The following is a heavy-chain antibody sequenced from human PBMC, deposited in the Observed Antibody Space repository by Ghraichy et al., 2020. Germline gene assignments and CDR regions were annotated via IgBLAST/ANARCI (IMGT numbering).Heavy chain of an antibody. CDR1: GGSISSSSYY. V-gene: IGHV4-39*01. J-gene: IGHJ4*02. CDR2: IYYSGST. D-gene: IGHD5-24*01. Sequence: GSLRLSCTVSGGSISSSSYYWGWIRQPPGKGLEWIGSIYYSGSTHYNPSLKSRVTISVDTSKNQFSLKLSSVTAADTAVYYCAVAPIANFDYWGQGTLVTVSS. CDR3: AVAPIANFDY.